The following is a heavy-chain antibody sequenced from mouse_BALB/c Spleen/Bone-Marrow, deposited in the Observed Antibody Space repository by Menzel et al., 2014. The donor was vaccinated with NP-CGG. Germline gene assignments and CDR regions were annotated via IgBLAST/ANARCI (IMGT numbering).Heavy chain of an antibody. V-gene: IGHV4-1*02. Sequence: DVMLVESGGGLAQPGGSLKLSCAASGFDFRRFWMSWVRQAPGKGLEWIGEINPESSTINYTPSLKDKFIISRDNAKNTLYLQMSKVRSEDTALYYCARLGYYGYFVDWGQGTTLTVSS. D-gene: IGHD2-3*01. CDR2: INPESSTI. J-gene: IGHJ2*01. CDR1: GFDFRRFW. CDR3: ARLGYYGYFVD.